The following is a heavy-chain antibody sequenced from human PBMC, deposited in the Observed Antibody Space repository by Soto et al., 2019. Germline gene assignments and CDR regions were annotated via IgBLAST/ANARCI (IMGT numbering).Heavy chain of an antibody. D-gene: IGHD3-22*01. CDR1: GYSFTSYW. V-gene: IGHV5-10-1*01. J-gene: IGHJ3*01. CDR2: IDPSDSYT. Sequence: PGESLKISCKGSGYSFTSYWISWVRQMPGKGLEWMGRIDPSDSYTNYSPSFQGHVTISADKSISTAYLQWSSLKASDTAMYYCARLPVYGSTGYDAFDFWGQGTMVTVSS. CDR3: ARLPVYGSTGYDAFDF.